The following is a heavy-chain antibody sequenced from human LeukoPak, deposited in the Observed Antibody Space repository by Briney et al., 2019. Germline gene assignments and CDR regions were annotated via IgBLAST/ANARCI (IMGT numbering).Heavy chain of an antibody. CDR1: GFTVSSYY. D-gene: IGHD1-26*01. J-gene: IGHJ4*02. CDR2: INWNGGST. CDR3: AKDLRYSGSLRAMDY. V-gene: IGHV3-23*01. Sequence: GGSLRLSCAASGFTVSSYYMNWVRQAPGKELEWVSGINWNGGSTYYADSVKGRFSISRDNSKNTLYLQMNSLRAEDTAVYYCAKDLRYSGSLRAMDYWGQGTLVTVSS.